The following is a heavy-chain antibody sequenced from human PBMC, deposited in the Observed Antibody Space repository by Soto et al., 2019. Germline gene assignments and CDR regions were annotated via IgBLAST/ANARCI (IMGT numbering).Heavy chain of an antibody. D-gene: IGHD3-9*01. J-gene: IGHJ4*02. CDR2: ISSSSSTI. CDR3: AFNILTGYYPPFFDY. V-gene: IGHV3-48*02. Sequence: PGGSLRLSCAASGFTFSSYSMNWVRQAPGKGLEWVSYISSSSSTIYYADSVKGRFTISRDNAKNSLYLQMNSLRDEDTAVYYCAFNILTGYYPPFFDYWGQGTLVTVSS. CDR1: GFTFSSYS.